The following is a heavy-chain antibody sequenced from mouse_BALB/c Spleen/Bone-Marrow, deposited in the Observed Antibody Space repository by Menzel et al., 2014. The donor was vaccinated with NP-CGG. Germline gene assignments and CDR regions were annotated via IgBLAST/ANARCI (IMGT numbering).Heavy chain of an antibody. CDR1: GFSFRSYA. J-gene: IGHJ4*01. CDR2: IISGGNT. Sequence: DVKLVESGGGLVKPGGSLKLSCAASGFSFRSYAMSWVRQTPERRLEWVASIISGGNTYYPDSVKGRFTISRDNARTIMYLQMSSLTSEDTAMYYCARGPSYGNYLYYALDYWGQGTSVTVSS. D-gene: IGHD2-10*02. V-gene: IGHV5-6-5*01. CDR3: ARGPSYGNYLYYALDY.